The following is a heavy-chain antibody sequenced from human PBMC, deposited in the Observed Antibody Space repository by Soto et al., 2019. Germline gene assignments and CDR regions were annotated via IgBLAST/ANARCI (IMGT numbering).Heavy chain of an antibody. CDR2: ISGSGGST. J-gene: IGHJ4*02. CDR1: GFTFSSYA. Sequence: LRLSCAASGFTFSSYAMSWVRQAPGKGLEWVSAISGSGGSTYYADSVKGRFTISRDNSKNTLYLQMNSLRAEDTAVYYCARRSSGYWFNYWGQGTLVTVSS. D-gene: IGHD3-22*01. CDR3: ARRSSGYWFNY. V-gene: IGHV3-23*01.